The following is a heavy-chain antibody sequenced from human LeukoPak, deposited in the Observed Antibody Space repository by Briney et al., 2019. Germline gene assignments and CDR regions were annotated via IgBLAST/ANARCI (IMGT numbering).Heavy chain of an antibody. D-gene: IGHD6-13*01. J-gene: IGHJ3*02. CDR1: GYTFTGYY. Sequence: GASVTVSCKASGYTFTGYYMHWVRRAPGQGLEWMGWINPNSGGTNYAQKFQGRVTMTRDTSISTAYMELSRLRSDDTAVYYCARDDRSSWYEIAFDIWGQGTMVTVSS. CDR3: ARDDRSSWYEIAFDI. CDR2: INPNSGGT. V-gene: IGHV1-2*02.